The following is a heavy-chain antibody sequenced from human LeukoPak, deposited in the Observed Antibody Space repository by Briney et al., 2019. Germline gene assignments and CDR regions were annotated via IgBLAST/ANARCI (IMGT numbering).Heavy chain of an antibody. CDR1: GGSISSGGYY. Sequence: SETLSLTCTVSGGSISSGGYYWSWIRQHPGKGLEWIGYIYYSGSTYYNPSLKSRVTISVDTSKNQFSLKLSSVTAADTAVYYCARANIVVVPAAISDNWFDPRGQGTLVTVSS. J-gene: IGHJ5*02. V-gene: IGHV4-31*03. D-gene: IGHD2-2*02. CDR3: ARANIVVVPAAISDNWFDP. CDR2: IYYSGST.